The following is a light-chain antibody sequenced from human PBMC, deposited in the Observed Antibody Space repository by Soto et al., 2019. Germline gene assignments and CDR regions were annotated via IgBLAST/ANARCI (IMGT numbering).Light chain of an antibody. CDR3: SSYAGLNVL. Sequence: QSVLTQPHSASGSPGQSVSISCTGTSRDVGGYHYVSWDQQHPGKAPKLMIFEVSKRPSGVPDRFSGSKSGNTASRTVSGLQAEDEAVYYCSSYAGLNVLFGGGTKVTVL. CDR1: SRDVGGYHY. J-gene: IGLJ2*01. CDR2: EVS. V-gene: IGLV2-8*01.